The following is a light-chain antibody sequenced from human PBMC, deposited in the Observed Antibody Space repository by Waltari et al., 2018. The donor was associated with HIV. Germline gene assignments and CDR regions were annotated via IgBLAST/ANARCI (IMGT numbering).Light chain of an antibody. J-gene: IGKJ5*01. CDR1: QSITNW. CDR3: QQYYSYPDT. CDR2: KTS. Sequence: DIQMTQSPSTLSASVGDSVTLTCRASQSITNWLAWYQQKPGKAPKLLISKTSSLESGVPSRFSGSGSGTEFTLTIIGLQPDDFATYYCQQYYSYPDTFDQGTRLEIK. V-gene: IGKV1-5*03.